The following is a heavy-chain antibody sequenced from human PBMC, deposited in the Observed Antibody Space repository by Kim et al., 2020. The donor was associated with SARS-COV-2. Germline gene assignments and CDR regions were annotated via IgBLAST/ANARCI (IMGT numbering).Heavy chain of an antibody. CDR1: GGTFSSYA. J-gene: IGHJ4*02. D-gene: IGHD6-19*01. CDR3: ARGGPPVAAFDY. V-gene: IGHV1-69*13. Sequence: SVKVSCKASGGTFSSYAISWVRQAPGQGLEWMGGIIAIFGTANYAQKFQGRVTITADESTSTAYMELSSLRSEDTAVYYCARGGPPVAAFDYWGQGTLVTLSS. CDR2: IIAIFGTA.